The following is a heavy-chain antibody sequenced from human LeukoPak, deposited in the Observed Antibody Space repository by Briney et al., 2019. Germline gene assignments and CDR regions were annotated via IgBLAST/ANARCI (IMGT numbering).Heavy chain of an antibody. Sequence: PGGSLRLSCAASGFTFSSYGMRWVRQAPGKGLEWVAVISYDGSNKYYADSVKGRFTISRDNSKNTLYLQMNSLRAEDTAVYYCAKAQGGSSWPYFDYWGQGTLVTVSS. J-gene: IGHJ4*02. V-gene: IGHV3-30*18. CDR3: AKAQGGSSWPYFDY. CDR1: GFTFSSYG. D-gene: IGHD6-13*01. CDR2: ISYDGSNK.